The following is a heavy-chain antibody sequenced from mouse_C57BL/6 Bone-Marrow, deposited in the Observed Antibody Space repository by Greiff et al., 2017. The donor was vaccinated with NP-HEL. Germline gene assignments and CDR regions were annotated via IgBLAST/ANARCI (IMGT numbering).Heavy chain of an antibody. Sequence: VQLQQSGAELVRPGASVKLSCTASGFNIKDDYMHWVKQRPEQGLEWIGWIDPENGDTEYASKFHGKATITADTSSNTAYLQLSSLTSEDTAVYYCTPGLAWFAYWGQGTLVTVSA. CDR1: GFNIKDDY. J-gene: IGHJ3*01. V-gene: IGHV14-4*01. CDR2: IDPENGDT. CDR3: TPGLAWFAY. D-gene: IGHD3-1*01.